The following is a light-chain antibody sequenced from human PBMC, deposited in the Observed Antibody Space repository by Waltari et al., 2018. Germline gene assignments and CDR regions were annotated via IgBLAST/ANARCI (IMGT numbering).Light chain of an antibody. CDR3: SSYTSSSTLLYV. V-gene: IGLV2-14*01. CDR2: EVS. CDR1: SSDVGGYNS. Sequence: QSALTQPASVSGSPGQSITISCTGTSSDVGGYNSVSWYQQHPGKAPQLMIYEVSKRPSVGSNRFSGSKSGNTASLTISGLQAEDEADYYCSSYTSSSTLLYVFGTGTKVTVL. J-gene: IGLJ1*01.